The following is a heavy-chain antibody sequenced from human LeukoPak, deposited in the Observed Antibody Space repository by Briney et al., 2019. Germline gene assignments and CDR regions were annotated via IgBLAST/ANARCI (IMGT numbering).Heavy chain of an antibody. J-gene: IGHJ4*02. V-gene: IGHV4-30-4*01. CDR1: GVSMSRGVDL. CDR2: IYYSGST. CDR3: ARARYDYVWGSYRYYFDY. D-gene: IGHD3-16*02. Sequence: SETLSLTRTVSGVSMSRGVDLGGRRRKPTGKGLEWIGYIYYSGSTYYNPSPKSRVTISVDTSKNQFSLKLSSVTAADTAVYYCARARYDYVWGSYRYYFDYWGQGTLVTVSS.